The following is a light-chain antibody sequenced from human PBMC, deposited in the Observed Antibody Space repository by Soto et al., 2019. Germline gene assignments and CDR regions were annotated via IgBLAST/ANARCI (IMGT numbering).Light chain of an antibody. V-gene: IGKV1-27*01. CDR3: QKYDRAPPT. CDR2: AAS. CDR1: QDINNY. J-gene: IGKJ3*01. Sequence: DIQLTQSPSSLSASVGDRVTITCRASQDINNYLAWYQQTPGEVPKLLIHAASTLQSGVPSRLSGSGSETDFTLTITSLQPEDVATYFCQKYDRAPPTFGPGTKVHIK.